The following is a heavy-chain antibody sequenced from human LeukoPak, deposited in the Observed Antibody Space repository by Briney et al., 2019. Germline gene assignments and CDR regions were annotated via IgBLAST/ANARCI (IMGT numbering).Heavy chain of an antibody. CDR1: GFTFSSYS. D-gene: IGHD6-13*01. V-gene: IGHV3-21*01. CDR3: ARDESSSSWYH. CDR2: ISSSSSYI. Sequence: GGSLRLSCAASGFTFSSYSMNWVRQAPGKWLEWVSSISSSSSYIYYADSVKGRFPISRDNAKNSLYLQMNSLRAEDTAVYYCARDESSSSWYHWGQGTLVTVSS. J-gene: IGHJ5*02.